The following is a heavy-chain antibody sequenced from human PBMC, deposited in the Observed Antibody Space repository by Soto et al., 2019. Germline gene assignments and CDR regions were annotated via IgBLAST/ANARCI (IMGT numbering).Heavy chain of an antibody. CDR2: ISYSGTT. CDR3: ARGRGYSYGLDP. D-gene: IGHD5-18*01. Sequence: SETLSLTCTVSGDSISSNNNYWSWIRQPPGESLGWIGFISYSGTTSYSPSLKSRVAISLDTSKNQFSLSLSSVTAADTAVYYCARGRGYSYGLDPWGQGTLVTVS. CDR1: GDSISSNNNY. V-gene: IGHV4-30-4*01. J-gene: IGHJ5*02.